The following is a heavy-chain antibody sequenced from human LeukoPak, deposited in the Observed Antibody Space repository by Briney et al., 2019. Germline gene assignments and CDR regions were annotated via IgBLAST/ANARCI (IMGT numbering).Heavy chain of an antibody. Sequence: GGSLRLSCAASGFTVSSNYMSWVRQAPGKGLEWVSVIYSGGSTYYADSVKGRFTISRDNSKNTLYLQMNSLRAEDTAVYYCARDADSSGHYYYMDVWGKGTTVIVSS. D-gene: IGHD3-22*01. J-gene: IGHJ6*03. CDR1: GFTVSSNY. CDR3: ARDADSSGHYYYMDV. CDR2: IYSGGST. V-gene: IGHV3-53*01.